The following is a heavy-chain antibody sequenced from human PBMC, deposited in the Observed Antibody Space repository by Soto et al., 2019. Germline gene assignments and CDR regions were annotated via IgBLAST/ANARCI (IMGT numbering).Heavy chain of an antibody. CDR1: GFTFDDYA. V-gene: IGHV3-9*01. D-gene: IGHD1-26*01. Sequence: EVQLVESGGGLVQPGRSLRLSCAASGFTFDDYAMHWVRQAPGKGLEWVSGISWNSGSIGYADSVKGRFTISRDNAKNSLYLQMXXXXXXXXXXXXXXXXXXXXXXXXXGSPSHAFDIWGQGTMVTVSS. CDR3: XXXXXXXXXXXXGSPSHAFDI. CDR2: ISWNSGSI. J-gene: IGHJ3*02.